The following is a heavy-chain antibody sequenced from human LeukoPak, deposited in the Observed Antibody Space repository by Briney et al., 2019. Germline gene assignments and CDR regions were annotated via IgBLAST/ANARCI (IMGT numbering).Heavy chain of an antibody. CDR3: ARGSDCGITSCYGLFDY. V-gene: IGHV3-33*01. J-gene: IGHJ4*02. D-gene: IGHD2-2*01. CDR2: MTFDGSNK. CDR1: GFTFSSHG. Sequence: GGSLRLSCAASGFTFSSHGMHWVRQAPGKGLEWVATMTFDGSNKYYADSVKGRFTISRDNSQNTLYLQMNSLRAEDTALYYCARGSDCGITSCYGLFDYWGQGTLVTVSS.